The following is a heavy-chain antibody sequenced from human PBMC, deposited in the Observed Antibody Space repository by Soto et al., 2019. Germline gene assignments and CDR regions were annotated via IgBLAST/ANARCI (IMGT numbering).Heavy chain of an antibody. CDR1: GFTFSSYW. J-gene: IGHJ4*02. CDR2: INSDGSST. V-gene: IGHV3-74*01. D-gene: IGHD2-15*01. CDR3: VRTSLVVAAATREDY. Sequence: EVQLVESGGGLVQPGGSLRLSCAASGFTFSSYWMHWVRQAPGKGLVWVSRINSDGSSTSYADSVKGRFTISRDNAKNPLYLQVNSLRADDTAVYYCVRTSLVVAAATREDYWGQGTLVTVSS.